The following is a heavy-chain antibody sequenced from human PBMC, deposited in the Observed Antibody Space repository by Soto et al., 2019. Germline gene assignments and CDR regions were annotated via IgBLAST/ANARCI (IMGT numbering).Heavy chain of an antibody. Sequence: QVPLVQSGVEVKKPGASVKVSCKASGYTFISHGISWVRQAPGQGLEWMGWISGKNGNTNYAQKLQGRVTLTTDTSTSTADMELRSLRSDDTAVYYCARVSSSIVVVPDYGMDVWGQGTTVTVSS. J-gene: IGHJ6*02. CDR1: GYTFISHG. CDR2: ISGKNGNT. V-gene: IGHV1-18*04. D-gene: IGHD2-15*01. CDR3: ARVSSSIVVVPDYGMDV.